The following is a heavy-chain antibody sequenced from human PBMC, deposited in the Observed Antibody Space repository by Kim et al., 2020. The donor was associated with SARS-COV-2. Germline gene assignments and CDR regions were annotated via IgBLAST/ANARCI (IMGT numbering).Heavy chain of an antibody. J-gene: IGHJ4*02. V-gene: IGHV1-3*01. D-gene: IGHD3-22*01. CDR2: INAGNGNT. CDR1: GYTFTSYA. Sequence: ASVKVSCKASGYTFTSYAMHWVRQAPGQRLEWMGWINAGNGNTTYSKKFQGRVTITRDTSASTAYMELSSLRSEDTAVYYCAAYYYDSSGYRGIWGQGTLVTVSS. CDR3: AAYYYDSSGYRGI.